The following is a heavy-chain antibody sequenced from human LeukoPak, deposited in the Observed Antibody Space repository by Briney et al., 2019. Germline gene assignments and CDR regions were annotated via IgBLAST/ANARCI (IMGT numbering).Heavy chain of an antibody. CDR1: GFTFSHYG. Sequence: PGGSLRLSCAAAGFTFSHYGMSWVRQARGKGLEWVSTISGSGGSTNYVDSVKGRFTISRDNSKNTVYLQMNSLGVEDTARYYCARDNAPAGGGLDYWGQGTLVTVSS. D-gene: IGHD2-2*01. CDR2: ISGSGGST. V-gene: IGHV3-23*01. CDR3: ARDNAPAGGGLDY. J-gene: IGHJ4*02.